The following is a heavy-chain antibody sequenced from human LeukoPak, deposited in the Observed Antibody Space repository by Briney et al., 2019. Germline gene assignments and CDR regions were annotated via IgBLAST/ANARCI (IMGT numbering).Heavy chain of an antibody. V-gene: IGHV1-2*02. CDR3: ARVRKGIAAAGNLNWFDP. CDR1: GYTFTGYS. J-gene: IGHJ5*02. D-gene: IGHD6-13*01. CDR2: IYPNSGGT. Sequence: ASVKVSCKASGYTFTGYSMHWVRQAPGQGLEWMGWIYPNSGGTNYAQKFQGRVTMTRDTSISTAYMELSRLRSDDTAVYYCARVRKGIAAAGNLNWFDPWGQGTLVTVSS.